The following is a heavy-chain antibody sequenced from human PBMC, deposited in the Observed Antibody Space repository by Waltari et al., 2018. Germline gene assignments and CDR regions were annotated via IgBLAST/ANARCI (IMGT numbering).Heavy chain of an antibody. CDR1: GSTLTELS. Sequence: QVQLVQSGAEVTKPGASVKVSCKVSGSTLTELSMHCVTPAPGKGLEWMGGFDPEDGETIYAQKFQGRVTMTEDTSTDTAYMELSSLRSEDTAVYYCATVSATMVRGGTDYWGQGTLVTVSS. CDR2: FDPEDGET. V-gene: IGHV1-24*01. D-gene: IGHD3-10*01. CDR3: ATVSATMVRGGTDY. J-gene: IGHJ4*02.